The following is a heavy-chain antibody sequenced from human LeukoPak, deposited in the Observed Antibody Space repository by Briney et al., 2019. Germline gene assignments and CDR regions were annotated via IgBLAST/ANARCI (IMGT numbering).Heavy chain of an antibody. V-gene: IGHV4-39*01. Sequence: PSETLSLTCTVSGGSISSSSYYWGWIRQPPGKGLEWIGSIYYSGSTYFNPPLKSRVTISVDTSKNQFSLKLSSVTAADTAVYYCASENSSGWYGDYWGQGTLVTVSS. CDR1: GGSISSSSYY. CDR2: IYYSGST. J-gene: IGHJ4*02. D-gene: IGHD6-19*01. CDR3: ASENSSGWYGDY.